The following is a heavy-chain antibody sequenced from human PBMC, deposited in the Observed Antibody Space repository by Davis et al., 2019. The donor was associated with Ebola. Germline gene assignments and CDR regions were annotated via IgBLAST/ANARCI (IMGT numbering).Heavy chain of an antibody. CDR3: ARTVASGYDFLDY. CDR2: ISSSGSTK. Sequence: GESLKISCAASGFTFSDYYMSWIRQATGKGLEWVSYISSSGSTKKYADSVKGRFTTSRDNAKNSLYLQMNSLRAEDTAVYYCARTVASGYDFLDYWGQGTLVTVSS. J-gene: IGHJ4*02. CDR1: GFTFSDYY. V-gene: IGHV3-11*04. D-gene: IGHD5-12*01.